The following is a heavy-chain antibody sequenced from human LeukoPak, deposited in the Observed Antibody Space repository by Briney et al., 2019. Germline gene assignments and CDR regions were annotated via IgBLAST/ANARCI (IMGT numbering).Heavy chain of an antibody. CDR2: IYYSGST. Sequence: SETLSLTCTVSGGSISSGDYYWSWIRQPPGKGLEWIGYIYYSGSTYYNPSLKSRVTISVDTSKNQFSLKLSSVTAADTAVYYCARDGQSWLYGMDVWGQGTTVTVSS. D-gene: IGHD5-18*01. CDR1: GGSISSGDYY. CDR3: ARDGQSWLYGMDV. V-gene: IGHV4-30-4*02. J-gene: IGHJ6*02.